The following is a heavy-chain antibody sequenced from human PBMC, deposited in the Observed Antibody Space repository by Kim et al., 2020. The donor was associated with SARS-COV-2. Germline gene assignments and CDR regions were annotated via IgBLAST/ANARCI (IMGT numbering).Heavy chain of an antibody. Sequence: GGSLRLSCAASGFTFSTYAMHWVRQAPGKGLEWVAVISYDGSNKYYADSVKGRFTISRDNSKNTLYLQMNSLRADDTAVYYCARDLGWESSGGLYGMDVWGQGTTVTVSS. CDR2: ISYDGSNK. V-gene: IGHV3-30-3*01. CDR3: ARDLGWESSGGLYGMDV. CDR1: GFTFSTYA. J-gene: IGHJ6*02. D-gene: IGHD2-15*01.